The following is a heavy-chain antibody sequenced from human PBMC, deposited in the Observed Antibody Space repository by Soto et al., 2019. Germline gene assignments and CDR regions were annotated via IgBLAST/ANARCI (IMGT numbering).Heavy chain of an antibody. V-gene: IGHV3-21*01. D-gene: IGHD3-22*01. CDR1: GFTFTSYT. J-gene: IGHJ4*02. CDR2: ISSSSNYI. Sequence: GGSLTLSCAASGFTFTSYTMNWVRQAPGKGLEWVSSISSSSNYIYYADSVKGRFTISRDNAKNSLYLQINSLGAEDTAVYYCARELNYYDSSGYHSTEGAHWGQGTLVTVSS. CDR3: ARELNYYDSSGYHSTEGAH.